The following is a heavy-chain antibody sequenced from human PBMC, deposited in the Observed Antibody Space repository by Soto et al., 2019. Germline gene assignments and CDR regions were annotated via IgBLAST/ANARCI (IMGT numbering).Heavy chain of an antibody. D-gene: IGHD2-21*01. J-gene: IGHJ4*02. Sequence: ASVKVSCKASGYTFTSYYMHWVRQAPGQRLEWIGGINAVNTNTNYAQKFQDRVTITRDTSTNTAYMELSSLRSEDTAVYYCAKTPPRTSATAYYFDYWGQGTLVTVS. CDR3: AKTPPRTSATAYYFDY. V-gene: IGHV1-3*01. CDR1: GYTFTSYY. CDR2: INAVNTNT.